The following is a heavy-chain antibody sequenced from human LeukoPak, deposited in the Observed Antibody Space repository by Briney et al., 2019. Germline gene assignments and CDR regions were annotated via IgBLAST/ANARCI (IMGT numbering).Heavy chain of an antibody. D-gene: IGHD2-15*01. CDR2: ISGSGAST. J-gene: IGHJ4*02. CDR3: AKGSPYWY. CDR1: GFTFSSHA. V-gene: IGHV3-23*01. Sequence: GGSLRLSCAASGFTFSSHAMSWVRQAPGKGLEWVSAISGSGASTYYADSLRGWFTISRDNSKNTLYLEMNSLRAEDTAVYYCAKGSPYWYWGQGTLVTVSS.